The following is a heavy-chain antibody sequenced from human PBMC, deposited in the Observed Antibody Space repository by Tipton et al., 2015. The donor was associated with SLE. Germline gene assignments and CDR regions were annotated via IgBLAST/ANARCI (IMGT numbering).Heavy chain of an antibody. V-gene: IGHV3-11*01. J-gene: IGHJ5*02. Sequence: SLRLSCAASGFIVRSHYMSWVRQAPGKGLEWVSYISSSGRITYYSDSVKGRFTISRDNAQNSLYLQMNSLRAEDTAVYYCVREYSSGYYYHGWFGPWGRGTLVTVSS. CDR2: ISSSGRIT. D-gene: IGHD3-22*01. CDR3: VREYSSGYYYHGWFGP. CDR1: GFIVRSHY.